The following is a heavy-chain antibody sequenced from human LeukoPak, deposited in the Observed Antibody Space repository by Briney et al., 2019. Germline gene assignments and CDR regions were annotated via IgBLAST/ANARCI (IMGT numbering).Heavy chain of an antibody. V-gene: IGHV2-5*02. CDR3: AHRPHGEFAY. D-gene: IGHD1-26*01. J-gene: IGHJ4*02. CDR2: IYWDDDK. CDR1: GFSLTTSGVA. Sequence: SGPMLVNPTQTLTLTCTFSGFSLTTSGVAVGWLRQPPGKALEWLALIYWDDDKRYSPSLKSRLTIAKDTSKNQVVLTMTTMDPVDTATYYCAHRPHGEFAYWGQGTLVTVSS.